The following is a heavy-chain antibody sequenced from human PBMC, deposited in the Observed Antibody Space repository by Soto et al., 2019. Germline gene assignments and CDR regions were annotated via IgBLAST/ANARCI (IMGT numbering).Heavy chain of an antibody. Sequence: GGSLRLSCTASGFTFRSYSMHWVRQAPGKGLQWVAVISFDGSNKYYAESVKGRFTISRDNSKKTLFLQMNSLRVEDTAVYYCARDPDPRAAAGTRWYFDLWGRGTLVTVSS. V-gene: IGHV3-30-3*01. CDR2: ISFDGSNK. CDR1: GFTFRSYS. J-gene: IGHJ2*01. CDR3: ARDPDPRAAAGTRWYFDL. D-gene: IGHD6-13*01.